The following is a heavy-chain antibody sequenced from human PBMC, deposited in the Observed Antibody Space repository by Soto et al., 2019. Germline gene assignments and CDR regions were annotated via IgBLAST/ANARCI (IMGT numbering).Heavy chain of an antibody. D-gene: IGHD2-15*01. CDR3: ARKGYCSGGSCYSNYYYGMDV. J-gene: IGHJ6*02. CDR2: IWYDGSNK. V-gene: IGHV3-33*01. Sequence: QVQLVESGGGVVQPGRSLRLSCAASGFTFSSYGMHWVRQAPGKGLEWVAVIWYDGSNKYYADSVKGRFTISRDNSKNTLYLQMKSLRAEDTAVYYCARKGYCSGGSCYSNYYYGMDVWGQGTTVTVSS. CDR1: GFTFSSYG.